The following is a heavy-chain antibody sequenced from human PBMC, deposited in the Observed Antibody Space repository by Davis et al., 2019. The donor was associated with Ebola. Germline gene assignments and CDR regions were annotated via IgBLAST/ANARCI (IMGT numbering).Heavy chain of an antibody. D-gene: IGHD3-10*01. CDR1: EYRFANYW. V-gene: IGHV5-51*01. CDR3: ARLYGPGHYLNWYFNL. Sequence: KVSCKGSEYRFANYWIGWVRQKPGKGLEWMGTIYPSDSDTRYSPSFQGQVIISADQSISTAYLQWDSLQASDTAVYYCARLYGPGHYLNWYFNLWGRGTLVTVSS. J-gene: IGHJ2*01. CDR2: IYPSDSDT.